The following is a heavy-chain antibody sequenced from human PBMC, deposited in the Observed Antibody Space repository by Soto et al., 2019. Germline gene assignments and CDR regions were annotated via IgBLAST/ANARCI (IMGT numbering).Heavy chain of an antibody. CDR2: IFSNDEK. J-gene: IGHJ4*02. V-gene: IGHV2-26*01. CDR3: GRINWNDVGEIDS. CDR1: GFSLSNARMG. D-gene: IGHD1-20*01. Sequence: QVTLKESGPVLVKPTETLTLTCTVSGFSLSNARMGVSWIRQPPGKALEWLAHIFSNDEKSYSTSLKSRLTHSTDTXKSQVVLTMTNMDPVDTATYYWGRINWNDVGEIDSWGQGTLVTVSS.